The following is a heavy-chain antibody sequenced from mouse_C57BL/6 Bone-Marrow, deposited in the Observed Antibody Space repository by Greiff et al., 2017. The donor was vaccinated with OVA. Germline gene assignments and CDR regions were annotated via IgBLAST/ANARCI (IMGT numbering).Heavy chain of an antibody. J-gene: IGHJ4*01. CDR3: AREGGGYYAMDY. D-gene: IGHD1-1*02. V-gene: IGHV1-64*01. Sequence: QVQLQQSGAELVKPGASVKLSCKASGYTFTSYWMHWVKQRPGQGLEWIGMIHPNSGSTNYNEKFKSKATLTVDKSSSTAYMQLSSLTSEDSAVYYCAREGGGYYAMDYWGQGTSVTVSS. CDR2: IHPNSGST. CDR1: GYTFTSYW.